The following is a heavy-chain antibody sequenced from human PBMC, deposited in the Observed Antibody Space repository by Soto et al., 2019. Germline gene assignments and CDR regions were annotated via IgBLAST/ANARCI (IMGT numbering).Heavy chain of an antibody. D-gene: IGHD1-1*01. CDR3: ARDDNNQRWLQLTLRY. CDR2: IYYSGST. CDR1: GGSISSGDYY. J-gene: IGHJ4*02. V-gene: IGHV4-30-4*01. Sequence: QVQLQESGPGLVKPSQTLTLTCTVSGGSISSGDYYWSWIRQPPGKGLEWIGYIYYSGSTYYNPSLKSRVTISVDTSKNQFSLKLSSVTAADTAVYYCARDDNNQRWLQLTLRYWGQGTLVTVSS.